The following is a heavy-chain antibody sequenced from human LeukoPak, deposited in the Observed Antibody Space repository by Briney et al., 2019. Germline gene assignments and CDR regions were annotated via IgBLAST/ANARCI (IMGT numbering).Heavy chain of an antibody. CDR2: VYFSGIT. V-gene: IGHV4-39*07. D-gene: IGHD1-26*01. CDR3: ARDLGSWYYFDY. J-gene: IGHJ4*02. CDR1: NGSISSSAYY. Sequence: SETLSLTCTVSNGSISSSAYYWGWVRQSPGKGLQWIGSVYFSGITYYNESLKSRLTISVDTSKNQFSLKLSSVTAADTAVYYCARDLGSWYYFDYWGQGTLVTVSS.